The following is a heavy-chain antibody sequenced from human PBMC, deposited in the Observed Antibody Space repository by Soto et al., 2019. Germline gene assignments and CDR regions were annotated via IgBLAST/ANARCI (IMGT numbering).Heavy chain of an antibody. CDR1: GFTFSHYA. J-gene: IGHJ4*02. CDR2: MSYDGSNE. Sequence: QVQLVESGGGVVQPGRSLRLSCAASGFTFSHYAMHWVRQAPGKGLEWVALMSYDGSNEYYADSVKGRFTISRDNSKNTLYLQMSSLRAEDTAVYYCAKGGGHAFDYWGQGTLVTVSS. V-gene: IGHV3-30*18. CDR3: AKGGGHAFDY. D-gene: IGHD3-10*01.